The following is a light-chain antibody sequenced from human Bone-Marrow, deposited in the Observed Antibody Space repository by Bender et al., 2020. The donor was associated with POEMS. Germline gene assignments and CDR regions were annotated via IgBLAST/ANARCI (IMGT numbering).Light chain of an antibody. CDR1: NVGGKS. CDR3: QSTDSNGLYV. V-gene: IGLV3-25*03. CDR2: KDT. J-gene: IGLJ1*01. Sequence: SYVLTQPPSVSLAPGKTARITCGGKNVGGKSVHWYQQRPGQAPVVVIYKDTERPSGTPERFSGSSSGTTVTLTISGVQAEDEADYYCQSTDSNGLYVFGTGTKVSVL.